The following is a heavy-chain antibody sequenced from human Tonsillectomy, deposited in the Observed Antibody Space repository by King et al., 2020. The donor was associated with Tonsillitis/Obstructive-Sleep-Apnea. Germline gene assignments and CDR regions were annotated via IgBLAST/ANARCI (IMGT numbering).Heavy chain of an antibody. J-gene: IGHJ1*01. V-gene: IGHV3-43*02. CDR3: AKDIGESLAGAEYFQH. CDR2: ISGGGGST. D-gene: IGHD6-19*01. CDR1: GFTFDDYA. Sequence: VQLVESGGGVVQPGGSLRLSCAASGFTFDDYAMHWVRQAPGKGLEWVSLISGGGGSTYYADSVKGRFTISRDNSKNSLYLQMNSLRTEDTALYYCAKDIGESLAGAEYFQHWGQGTLVTVSS.